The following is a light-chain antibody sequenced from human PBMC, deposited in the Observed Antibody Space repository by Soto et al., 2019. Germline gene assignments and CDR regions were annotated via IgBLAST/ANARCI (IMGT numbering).Light chain of an antibody. CDR3: QQYNNWPPT. CDR1: QSVTSN. V-gene: IGKV3-15*01. CDR2: GAS. Sequence: EIVMTQSPATRSVSPGERATLSCRASQSVTSNLAWYQQKTGQAPRLLIYGASTRATGIPARLSGRGSETEITLTISSLQSEDFAVYYCQQYNNWPPTFGQGTKLEIK. J-gene: IGKJ2*01.